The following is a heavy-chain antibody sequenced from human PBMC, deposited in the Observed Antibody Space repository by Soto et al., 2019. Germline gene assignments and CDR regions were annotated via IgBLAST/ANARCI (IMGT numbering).Heavy chain of an antibody. Sequence: GVSLRLSCAASGFTFSSYAMSWVRQAPGKGLEWVSAISGSGGSTYYADSVKGRFTISRDNSKNTLYLQMNSLRAEDTAVYYCAKQTNVLHRPNWLAPWGQGTLVTVSS. CDR2: ISGSGGST. D-gene: IGHD3-10*01. J-gene: IGHJ5*02. CDR3: AKQTNVLHRPNWLAP. V-gene: IGHV3-23*01. CDR1: GFTFSSYA.